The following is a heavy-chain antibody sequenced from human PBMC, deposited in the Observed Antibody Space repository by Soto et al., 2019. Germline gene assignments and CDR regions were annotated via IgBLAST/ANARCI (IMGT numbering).Heavy chain of an antibody. J-gene: IGHJ5*02. CDR1: GYTFTSYA. Sequence: QVQLVQSGAEVKKPGASVKVSCKASGYTFTSYAMHWVRQAPGQRLEWMGWINAGNGNTKYSQKFQGRVTITRDTSASTAYMERSSLRSEDTAVYYCARDRMSSVWNDVRVDWFDPWGQGTLVTVSS. CDR2: INAGNGNT. D-gene: IGHD1-1*01. V-gene: IGHV1-3*01. CDR3: ARDRMSSVWNDVRVDWFDP.